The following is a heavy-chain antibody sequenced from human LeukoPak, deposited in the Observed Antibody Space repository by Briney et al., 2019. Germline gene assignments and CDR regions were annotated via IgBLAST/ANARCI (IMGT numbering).Heavy chain of an antibody. CDR2: INPYSSTT. CDR1: EFTFSAYW. CDR3: AMSLYSGASVT. D-gene: IGHD1-26*01. J-gene: IGHJ5*02. Sequence: GGSLRLSCAASEFTFSAYWVHWVRQAPGKGLGWVSLINPYSSTTVYADSVKARSTISRENARNTLYLQMNSLRAEDTAVYYCAMSLYSGASVTWGQGSLVTVSS. V-gene: IGHV3-74*01.